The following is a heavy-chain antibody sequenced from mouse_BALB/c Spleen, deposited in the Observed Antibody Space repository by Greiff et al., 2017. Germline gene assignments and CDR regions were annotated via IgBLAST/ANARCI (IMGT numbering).Heavy chain of an antibody. CDR3: ARSYDYDRVFAD. D-gene: IGHD2-4*01. CDR1: GYTFTDYN. CDR2: IYPYNGGT. Sequence: VQLQQSGPELVKPGASVKISCKASGYTFTDYNMHWVKQSHGKRLEWIGYIYPYNGGTGYNQKFKSKATLTVDNSSSTAYMELRSLTSEDSAVYYCARSYDYDRVFADWGQGSRVTVSA. V-gene: IGHV1S29*02. J-gene: IGHJ3*01.